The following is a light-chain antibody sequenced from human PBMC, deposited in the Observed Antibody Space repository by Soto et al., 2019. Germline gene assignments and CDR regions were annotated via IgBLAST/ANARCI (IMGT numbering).Light chain of an antibody. J-gene: IGKJ5*01. CDR3: QRYNNWPPSIT. CDR1: QSISSW. V-gene: IGKV1-5*03. Sequence: DIQMTPSPSTLSASVVYRFTITCLSSQSISSWLAWYQQKPGKAPKLLIYKASSLESGVPSRFSGSGSGTEFTLTISRLQSEDFAVYYCQRYNNWPPSITCGQGTRREIK. CDR2: KAS.